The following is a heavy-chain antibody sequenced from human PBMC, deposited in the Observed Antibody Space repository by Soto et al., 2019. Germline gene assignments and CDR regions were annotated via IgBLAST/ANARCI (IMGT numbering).Heavy chain of an antibody. J-gene: IGHJ4*02. CDR2: INGASTTT. Sequence: DVQLVGSGGGLVQPGGSLRLSCVASGFPFSSYAMHWVRQAPGKGLEWISYINGASTTTFYADSVKGRFTVSRDNAKNSVYLQMSSLRHGDTAFYYCARDLSHWGQGMLVTVSS. CDR3: ARDLSH. V-gene: IGHV3-48*02. CDR1: GFPFSSYA.